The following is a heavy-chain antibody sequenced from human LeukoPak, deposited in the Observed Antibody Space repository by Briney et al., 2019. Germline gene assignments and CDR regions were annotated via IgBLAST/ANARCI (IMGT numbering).Heavy chain of an antibody. CDR3: AKVVSNWNYFDY. CDR2: ISGSGSST. CDR1: GFTFSSYA. D-gene: IGHD1-20*01. V-gene: IGHV3-23*01. Sequence: GGSLRLSCAASGFTFSSYAISWVRQAPGKGLEWVSAISGSGSSTYYADSVKGRFTISRDNSKNTLYLQMNSLRAEDTAVYYCAKVVSNWNYFDYWGQGTLVTVSS. J-gene: IGHJ4*02.